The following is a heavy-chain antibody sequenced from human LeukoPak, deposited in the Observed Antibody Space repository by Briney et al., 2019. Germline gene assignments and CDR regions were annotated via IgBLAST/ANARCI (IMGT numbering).Heavy chain of an antibody. CDR2: IYHSGNA. J-gene: IGHJ4*02. Sequence: PSETLSLTCTVSGLSINSGDYYWSWIRQPPGKGLEWIGFIYHSGNAYYNPSLKSRVTISLDTSKNHFSLKMNSVTAADTAVYYCARDGGYNYGPVDSWGQGTLVTVSS. CDR1: GLSINSGDYY. V-gene: IGHV4-30-4*01. CDR3: ARDGGYNYGPVDS. D-gene: IGHD5-18*01.